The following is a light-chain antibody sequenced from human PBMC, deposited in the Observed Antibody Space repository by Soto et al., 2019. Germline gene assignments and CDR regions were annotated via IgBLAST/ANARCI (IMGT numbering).Light chain of an antibody. CDR1: QSISTW. CDR2: KAS. J-gene: IGKJ1*01. CDR3: QQYKTYSRT. Sequence: DIQMTQSPSTLSASVGDRVTITCRASQSISTWLAWYQQKPGKAPKVLIYKASSLESGDPSRFSGSGSGTESTLAISSLQPDDFATYYCQQYKTYSRTFGQGTKVEIK. V-gene: IGKV1-5*03.